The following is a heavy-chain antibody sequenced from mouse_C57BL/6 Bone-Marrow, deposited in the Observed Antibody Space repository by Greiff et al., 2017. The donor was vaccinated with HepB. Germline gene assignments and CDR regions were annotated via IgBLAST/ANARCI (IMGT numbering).Heavy chain of an antibody. D-gene: IGHD1-1*01. CDR3: ARERNIYYYGSSHY. Sequence: VQLQQPGAELVKPGASVKLSCKASGYTFTSYWIHWVKQRPGQGLEWIGMIHPNSGSTNYNEKFKSKATLTVDKSSSTAYMQLSSLTSEDSAVYYCARERNIYYYGSSHYWGQGTTLTVSS. J-gene: IGHJ2*01. CDR2: IHPNSGST. CDR1: GYTFTSYW. V-gene: IGHV1-64*01.